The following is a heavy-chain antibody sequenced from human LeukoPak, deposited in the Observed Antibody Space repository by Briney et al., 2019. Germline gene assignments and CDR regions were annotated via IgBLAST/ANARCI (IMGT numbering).Heavy chain of an antibody. J-gene: IGHJ1*01. Sequence: PGGSLRLSCAASGFTFSSYAMSWVRQAPGKGLEWVSAISGSGGSTYYADSVKGRFTISRDNSKNTLYLQMNSLRAEDTAVYYCAKDSGGSGWSRGLAEYFQHWGQGTLVTVSS. D-gene: IGHD6-19*01. CDR1: GFTFSSYA. CDR2: ISGSGGST. CDR3: AKDSGGSGWSRGLAEYFQH. V-gene: IGHV3-23*01.